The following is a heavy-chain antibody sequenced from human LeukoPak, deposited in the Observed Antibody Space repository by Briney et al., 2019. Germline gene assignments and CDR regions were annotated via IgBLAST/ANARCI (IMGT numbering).Heavy chain of an antibody. D-gene: IGHD6-13*01. V-gene: IGHV3-21*01. CDR2: ISSSSSYI. Sequence: PGGSLRLSCAASGFTFSSYAMSWVRQAPGKGLEWVSSISSSSSYIYYADSVKGRFTISRDNAKNSLYLQMNSLRAEDTAVYYCARGSAAGTWEHDYWGQGTLVTVSS. J-gene: IGHJ4*02. CDR1: GFTFSSYA. CDR3: ARGSAAGTWEHDY.